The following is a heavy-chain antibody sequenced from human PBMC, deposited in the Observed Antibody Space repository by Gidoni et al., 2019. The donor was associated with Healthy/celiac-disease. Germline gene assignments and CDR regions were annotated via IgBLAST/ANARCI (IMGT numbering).Heavy chain of an antibody. CDR2: IYSGGST. Sequence: EVQTVESGGGLVQPGGSLRLSCAASGFPVSSNYMSWVRQAPGKGLEWVSVIYSGGSTYYADSVKGRFTISRDNSKNTLYLQMNSLRAEDTAVYYCARGFGELYGGFDYWGQGTLVTVSS. J-gene: IGHJ4*02. D-gene: IGHD3-10*01. CDR3: ARGFGELYGGFDY. V-gene: IGHV3-66*01. CDR1: GFPVSSNY.